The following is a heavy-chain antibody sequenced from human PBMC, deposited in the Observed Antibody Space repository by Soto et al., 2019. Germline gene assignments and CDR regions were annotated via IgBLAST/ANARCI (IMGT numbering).Heavy chain of an antibody. CDR1: GGSISSYY. CDR2: IDYSGST. J-gene: IGHJ3*01. V-gene: IGHV4-59*01. CDR3: ARARWAARYAFDL. D-gene: IGHD6-6*01. Sequence: LSLTCTVSGGSISSYYWSWIRQPPGKGLEWIGYIDYSGSTNYNPSLKSRVTISVDTSKNQFSLKLSSVTAADTAVYYCARARWAARYAFDLWGQGTMVTVSS.